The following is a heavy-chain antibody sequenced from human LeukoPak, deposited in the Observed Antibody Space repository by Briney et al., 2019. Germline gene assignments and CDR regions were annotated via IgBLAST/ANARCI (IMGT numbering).Heavy chain of an antibody. J-gene: IGHJ4*02. Sequence: SETLSLTCTVSGGSISSYYWSWIRQPPGKGLEWIGYIYYSGSTNYNPSLKSRVTISVDTSKNQFSQKLSSVTAADTAVYYCARMVRGYRSPFYNWGQGTLVTVSS. D-gene: IGHD5-12*01. CDR1: GGSISSYY. CDR3: ARMVRGYRSPFYN. CDR2: IYYSGST. V-gene: IGHV4-59*01.